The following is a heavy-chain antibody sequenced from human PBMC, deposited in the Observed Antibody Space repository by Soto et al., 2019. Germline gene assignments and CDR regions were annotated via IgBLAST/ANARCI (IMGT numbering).Heavy chain of an antibody. J-gene: IGHJ5*02. Sequence: LSLTCAVYGGSFSGYYWSWIRQPPGKGLEWIGEINHSGSTNYNPSLKSRVTISVDTSKNQFSLKLSSVTAADTAVYYCARNSAGIAASVNWFDPWGQGTLVTVSS. V-gene: IGHV4-34*01. CDR3: ARNSAGIAASVNWFDP. D-gene: IGHD6-13*01. CDR2: INHSGST. CDR1: GGSFSGYY.